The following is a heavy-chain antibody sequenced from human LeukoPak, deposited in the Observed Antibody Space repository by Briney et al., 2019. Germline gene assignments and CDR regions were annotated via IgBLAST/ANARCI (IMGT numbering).Heavy chain of an antibody. CDR2: IIPILGIA. CDR3: AREPHNWNYDYYGMDV. V-gene: IGHV1-69*02. D-gene: IGHD1-20*01. CDR1: GGTFSSYT. Sequence: ASVKVSCKASGGTFSSYTISWVRQAPGQGLEWMGRIIPILGIANYAQKFQGRVTITADKFTSTAYMGLSSLRSEDTAVYYCAREPHNWNYDYYGMDVWGQGTTVTVSS. J-gene: IGHJ6*02.